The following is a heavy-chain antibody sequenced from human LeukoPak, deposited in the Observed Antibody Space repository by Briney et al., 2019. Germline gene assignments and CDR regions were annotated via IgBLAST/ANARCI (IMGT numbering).Heavy chain of an antibody. V-gene: IGHV3-23*01. CDR3: ARVGGYDDYYYYYYMDV. Sequence: GGSLRLSCAASGFTFSSYAMSWVRQAPGKGLEWVSAISGSGGSTYYADSVKGRFTISRDNAKNSLYLQMNSLRAEDTAVYYCARVGGYDDYYYYYYMDVWGKGTTVTVSS. CDR1: GFTFSSYA. CDR2: ISGSGGST. J-gene: IGHJ6*03. D-gene: IGHD5-12*01.